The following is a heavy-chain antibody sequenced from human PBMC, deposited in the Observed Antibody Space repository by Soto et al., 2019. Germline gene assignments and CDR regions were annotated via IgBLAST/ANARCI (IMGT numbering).Heavy chain of an antibody. Sequence: SETLSLTCTVSGGSISNINGWSWVNPNPGKGLEWIGEIYYSGNTNYNPSLKSRVSMSVDKSKNQFSLKLNSVTAADTAMYYCARDPTGAYSSSYYGIDYWGQGTLVTVSS. CDR2: IYYSGNT. CDR3: ARDPTGAYSSSYYGIDY. J-gene: IGHJ4*02. D-gene: IGHD6-13*01. V-gene: IGHV4-4*02. CDR1: GGSISNING.